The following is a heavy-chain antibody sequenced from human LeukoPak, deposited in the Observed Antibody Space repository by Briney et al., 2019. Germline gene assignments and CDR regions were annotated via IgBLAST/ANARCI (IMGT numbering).Heavy chain of an antibody. CDR1: GYTFTSYD. J-gene: IGHJ4*02. CDR3: ARGPMYSSSPLGY. CDR2: MNHNSGNT. D-gene: IGHD6-6*01. V-gene: IGHV1-8*03. Sequence: ASVKVSCKASGYTFTSYDINWVRQATGQGLEWMGWMNHNSGNTGYAQKFQGRVTITRNTSISTAYMELSSLRSEDTAVYYCARGPMYSSSPLGYWGQGTLVTVSS.